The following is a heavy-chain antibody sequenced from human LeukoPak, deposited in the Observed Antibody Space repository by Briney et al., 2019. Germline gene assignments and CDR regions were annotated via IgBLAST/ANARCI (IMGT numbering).Heavy chain of an antibody. CDR1: GFTVSSNY. J-gene: IGHJ4*02. D-gene: IGHD3-22*01. V-gene: IGHV3-23*01. CDR2: ISGSGCST. CDR3: AKVIAYSFYYDSSGLRDY. Sequence: GWSLRLSCAASGFTVSSNYMIWVRQAPGKGLESGSTISGSGCSTYYADSVKGRFTISRDYSKNTLYLQMNSLRAEDTAIYYCAKVIAYSFYYDSSGLRDYWGQGTLVTVSS.